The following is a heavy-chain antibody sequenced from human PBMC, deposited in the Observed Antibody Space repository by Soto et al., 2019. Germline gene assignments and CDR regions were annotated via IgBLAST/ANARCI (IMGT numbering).Heavy chain of an antibody. CDR1: GGSISSYY. D-gene: IGHD2-2*01. CDR2: IYYSGST. Sequence: SETLSLTCTVSGGSISSYYWSWIRQPPGKGLEWIGYIYYSGSTNYNPSLKSRVTISVDTSKNQFSLKLSSVTAADTAVYYCAREIVVPAAMYWFDPWGQGTLVTVSS. J-gene: IGHJ5*02. CDR3: AREIVVPAAMYWFDP. V-gene: IGHV4-59*01.